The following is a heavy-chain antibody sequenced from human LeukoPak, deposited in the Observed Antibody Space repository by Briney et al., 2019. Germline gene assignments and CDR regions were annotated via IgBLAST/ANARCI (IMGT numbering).Heavy chain of an antibody. V-gene: IGHV4-61*05. J-gene: IGHJ2*01. Sequence: PSETLSLTCTVSGGSISSSSYYWGWIRQPPGKGLEWIGYIYYSGSTNYNPSLKSRVTISVDTSKNQFSLKLSSVTAADTAVYCCARHPPGVYDGFDLWGRGTLVTVSS. D-gene: IGHD2/OR15-2a*01. CDR3: ARHPPGVYDGFDL. CDR2: IYYSGST. CDR1: GGSISSSSYY.